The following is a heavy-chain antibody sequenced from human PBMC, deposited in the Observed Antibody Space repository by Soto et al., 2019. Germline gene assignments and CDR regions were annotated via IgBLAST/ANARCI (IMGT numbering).Heavy chain of an antibody. CDR3: ARHWAGIVVVPAAPGAGIFDY. CDR1: GGSISSSSYY. CDR2: IYYSGST. Sequence: QLQLQESGPGLVKPSETLSLTCTVSGGSISSSSYYWGWIRQPPGKGLEWIGSIYYSGSTYYNPSLKSRVTISVDTSKNQFSLKLSSVTAADTAVYYCARHWAGIVVVPAAPGAGIFDYWGQGTLVTVSS. J-gene: IGHJ4*02. D-gene: IGHD2-2*01. V-gene: IGHV4-39*01.